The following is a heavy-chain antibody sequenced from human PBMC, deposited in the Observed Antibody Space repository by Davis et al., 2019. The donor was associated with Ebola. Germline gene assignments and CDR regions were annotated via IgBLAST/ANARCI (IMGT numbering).Heavy chain of an antibody. CDR2: ITSSGGST. CDR3: AKGGSGWPSDYSYGLGV. D-gene: IGHD6-19*01. V-gene: IGHV3-23*01. J-gene: IGHJ6*04. CDR1: GFTFSSYA. Sequence: GGSLRLSCAASGFTFSSYAMTWARQVPGKGLEWVSAITSSGGSTYYADSVKGRFTISRDNSKNTLYLQMNSLSGDDTAVYYCAKGGSGWPSDYSYGLGVWGKGTTVTVAS.